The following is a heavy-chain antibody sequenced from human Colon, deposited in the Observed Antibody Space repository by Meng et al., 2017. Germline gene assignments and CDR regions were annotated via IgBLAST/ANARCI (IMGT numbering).Heavy chain of an antibody. Sequence: QVQLVHSGSELKKPGASVKRTCKTSGYLFSYYAMNWVRQAPGRGLEWMGWSNTKTGNPTYAQAFTGRFVFSLDTSVSTAYLQINDLKADDTAVYYCAREGSDSWIDYWGQGTLVTVSS. J-gene: IGHJ4*02. D-gene: IGHD6-13*01. CDR2: SNTKTGNP. V-gene: IGHV7-4-1*02. CDR1: GYLFSYYA. CDR3: AREGSDSWIDY.